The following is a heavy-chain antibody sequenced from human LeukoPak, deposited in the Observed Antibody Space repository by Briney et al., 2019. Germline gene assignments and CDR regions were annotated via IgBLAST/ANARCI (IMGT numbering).Heavy chain of an antibody. J-gene: IGHJ4*02. Sequence: GGSLRLSCPASGFTFSSYGMHWVRQAPGKGLEWVAFIRYDGSNKYYADSVKGRLTISRDNSKNTLYLQMNSLRAEDTAVYYCAKGLGPGIWFGELFDYWGQGTLVTVSS. CDR3: AKGLGPGIWFGELFDY. CDR1: GFTFSSYG. V-gene: IGHV3-30*02. D-gene: IGHD3-10*01. CDR2: IRYDGSNK.